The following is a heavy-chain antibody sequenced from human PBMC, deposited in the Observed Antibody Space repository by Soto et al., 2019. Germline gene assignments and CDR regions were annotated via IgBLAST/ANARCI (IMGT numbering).Heavy chain of an antibody. Sequence: GGSLRLSCAASGFTFSSYGMHWVRQAPGKGLEWVAVIWYDGSNKYYADSVKGRFTISRDNSKNTLYLQMNSLRAEDTAVYYCARSQLWLLLGFDPWGQGTLVTVSS. CDR1: GFTFSSYG. J-gene: IGHJ5*02. V-gene: IGHV3-33*01. D-gene: IGHD5-18*01. CDR2: IWYDGSNK. CDR3: ARSQLWLLLGFDP.